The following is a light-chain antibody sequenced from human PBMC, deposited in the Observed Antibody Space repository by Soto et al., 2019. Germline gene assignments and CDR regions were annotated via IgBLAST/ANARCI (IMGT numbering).Light chain of an antibody. V-gene: IGKV1-39*01. CDR1: QSISTY. CDR2: AAY. Sequence: DIQMTQSPSSLSASVGDTVTITCRASQSISTYLTWYQQKPGKAPKLLIYAAYTLQSGVPSRFSGSGSGTDFTLTISSLQPEDFATYHCQQSYSIPITFGQGTRLEIK. CDR3: QQSYSIPIT. J-gene: IGKJ5*01.